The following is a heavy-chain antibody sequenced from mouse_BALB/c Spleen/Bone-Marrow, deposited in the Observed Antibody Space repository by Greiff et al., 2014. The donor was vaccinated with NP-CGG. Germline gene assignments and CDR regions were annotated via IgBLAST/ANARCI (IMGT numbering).Heavy chain of an antibody. CDR2: IYPGDGDT. J-gene: IGHJ2*01. CDR1: GYAFSSYW. D-gene: IGHD4-1*01. CDR3: ARVRNWADY. V-gene: IGHV1-80*01. Sequence: VMLVESGAELVRPGSSVKISCKASGYAFSSYWMNWVKQRPGQGLVWIGQIYPGDGDTNYNGKFKGKATLTADKSSSTAYMQLSSLTSEDSAVYFCARVRNWADYWGQGTTLTVSS.